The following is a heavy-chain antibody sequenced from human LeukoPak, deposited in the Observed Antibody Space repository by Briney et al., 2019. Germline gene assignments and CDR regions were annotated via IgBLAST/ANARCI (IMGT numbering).Heavy chain of an antibody. V-gene: IGHV3-21*01. CDR3: ARASRNWYYLDF. J-gene: IGHJ4*02. Sequence: GGSLRLSCAPSGFTSSSYSINWVRQARGQGLEWVSSISSSSSYIYYAASVTGRFTLSRDNAKNSLSLQMNSLRAADTAVYYCARASRNWYYLDFWDQGTLVSV. CDR2: ISSSSSYI. D-gene: IGHD3-16*01. CDR1: GFTSSSYS.